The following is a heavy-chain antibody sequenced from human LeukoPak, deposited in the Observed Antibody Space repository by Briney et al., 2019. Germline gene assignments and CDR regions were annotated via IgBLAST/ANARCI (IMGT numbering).Heavy chain of an antibody. Sequence: GASVKVSCKASGFTFTNYDINWVRQATGQGLEWMGWMNANNGNTGYAQKFQGRVTITADESTSTAYMELSSLRSEDTAVYYCARDITGNGGSYDWGQGTLVTVSS. CDR3: ARDITGNGGSYD. J-gene: IGHJ4*02. D-gene: IGHD1-26*01. CDR2: MNANNGNT. V-gene: IGHV1-8*01. CDR1: GFTFTNYD.